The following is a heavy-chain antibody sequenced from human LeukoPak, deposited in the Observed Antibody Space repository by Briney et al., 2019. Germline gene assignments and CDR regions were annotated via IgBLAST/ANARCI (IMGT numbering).Heavy chain of an antibody. CDR1: GGSISSYY. D-gene: IGHD3-9*01. Sequence: SSETLSLTCTVSGGSISSYYWSWIRQPPGKGLEWIGYIYYSGTTNYNPSPKSRVTISVDTSKNQFSLKLSSVTAADTAVYYCARVSWFPRTSYYYMDVWGKGTTVTVSS. CDR3: ARVSWFPRTSYYYMDV. V-gene: IGHV4-59*01. CDR2: IYYSGTT. J-gene: IGHJ6*03.